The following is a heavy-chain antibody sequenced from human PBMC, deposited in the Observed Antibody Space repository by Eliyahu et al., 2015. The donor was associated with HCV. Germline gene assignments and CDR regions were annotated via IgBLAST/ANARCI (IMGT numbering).Heavy chain of an antibody. Sequence: QVQLVESGGGVVQPGRSLXLSCAASGFTFNPYGMHWVRXAPGKGVEWVAVVWYDGSNKYYADSVKGRFTISRDNSKNRLYLQMNSLRAEDTALYYCARGVNSSSWYYFDYWGQGTLVTVSS. V-gene: IGHV3-33*01. CDR2: VWYDGSNK. D-gene: IGHD6-13*01. CDR1: GFTFNPYG. J-gene: IGHJ4*02. CDR3: ARGVNSSSWYYFDY.